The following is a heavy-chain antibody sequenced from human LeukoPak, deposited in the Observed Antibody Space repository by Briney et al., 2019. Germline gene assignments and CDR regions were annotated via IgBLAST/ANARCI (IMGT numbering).Heavy chain of an antibody. CDR1: RFTFSNYW. D-gene: IGHD4-17*01. Sequence: GGSLRLSCVASRFTFSNYWMSWVRQAPGKGLEWVANINQDGSKKVYADSMKGRFTISRDNAKESLYLQLNSLRADDTAVYYCARDRLEDDYGDYGPNDAFDIWGQGTMVTVSS. CDR3: ARDRLEDDYGDYGPNDAFDI. CDR2: INQDGSKK. V-gene: IGHV3-7*01. J-gene: IGHJ3*02.